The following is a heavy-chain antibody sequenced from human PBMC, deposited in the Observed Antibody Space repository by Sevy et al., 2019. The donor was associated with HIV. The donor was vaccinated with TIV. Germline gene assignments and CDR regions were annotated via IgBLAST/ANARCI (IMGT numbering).Heavy chain of an antibody. D-gene: IGHD3-3*01. CDR2: IYHSGST. CDR1: GGSISSGGYS. V-gene: IGHV4-30-2*01. Sequence: SETLSLTCAVSGGSISSGGYSWSWIRQPPGKGLEWIGYIYHSGSTYYNPSLKSRVTISVDRSKNQFSLKLSSVTAADTAVYYCARAERFLVKRGAFDIWGQGTMVTVSS. J-gene: IGHJ3*02. CDR3: ARAERFLVKRGAFDI.